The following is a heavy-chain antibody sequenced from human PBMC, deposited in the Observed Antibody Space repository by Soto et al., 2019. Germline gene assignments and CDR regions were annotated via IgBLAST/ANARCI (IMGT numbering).Heavy chain of an antibody. Sequence: PVGSLRLSCAASGFMFTRSTMNWVRQAPGKGLEWVSSITSASDYIFYADSVKGRFTISRDNAKNSLYLQMNSLRAEDTAVYYCARVGTGSSTPLDIWGQGTMVTVSS. J-gene: IGHJ3*02. V-gene: IGHV3-21*01. D-gene: IGHD3-9*01. CDR1: GFMFTRST. CDR2: ITSASDYI. CDR3: ARVGTGSSTPLDI.